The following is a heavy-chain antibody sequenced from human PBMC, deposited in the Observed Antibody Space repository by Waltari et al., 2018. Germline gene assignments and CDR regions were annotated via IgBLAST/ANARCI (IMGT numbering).Heavy chain of an antibody. CDR2: VNHSGGT. J-gene: IGHJ3*02. D-gene: IGHD6-13*01. CDR3: ARPRIAAAGWGAFAI. CDR1: GGSFSGYY. V-gene: IGHV4-34*01. Sequence: QVQLQQWGAGLLKPSGTLCLTCAVYGGSFSGYYWGWIRQPPGKGREWLGEVNHSGGTTCNPHLKIRVTRPVSTSTNPFALTLSSVTAAVTSVYYCARPRIAAAGWGAFAIWGQGTIVTVSS.